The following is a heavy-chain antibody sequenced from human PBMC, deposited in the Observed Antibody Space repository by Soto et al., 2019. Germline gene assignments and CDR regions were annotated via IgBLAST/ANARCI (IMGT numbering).Heavy chain of an antibody. Sequence: EAQLVQSGGDLVQPGGSMRLSCAASGFTFSDYWMHWVRQAPGKGLVWVSGIKSDGSKTTYADSVKGRFTISRDNAHHTLYLQMNSHAAEDTDVYCCARDDVVAMVRGFDKWGQGTLVTVFS. D-gene: IGHD3-10*01. V-gene: IGHV3-74*03. CDR1: GFTFSDYW. CDR3: ARDDVVAMVRGFDK. CDR2: IKSDGSKT. J-gene: IGHJ4*02.